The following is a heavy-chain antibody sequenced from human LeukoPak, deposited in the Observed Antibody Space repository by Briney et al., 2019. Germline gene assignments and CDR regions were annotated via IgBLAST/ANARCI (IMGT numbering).Heavy chain of an antibody. V-gene: IGHV4-39*07. Sequence: SETLSLTCNVSGGSISSSTYYWGWIRQPPGKGLEWIGSIYNSGSTYYNPSLKSRVTISVDTSKNQFSLRLSSVTAADTAVYYCARDSPGGLVAPKRSFDYWGQGTLVTVSS. D-gene: IGHD1-14*01. CDR1: GGSISSSTYY. CDR3: ARDSPGGLVAPKRSFDY. CDR2: IYNSGST. J-gene: IGHJ4*02.